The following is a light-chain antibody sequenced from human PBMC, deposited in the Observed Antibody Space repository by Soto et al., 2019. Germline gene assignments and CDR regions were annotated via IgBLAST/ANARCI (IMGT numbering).Light chain of an antibody. CDR3: AAWDDSLNGLV. CDR2: NTN. J-gene: IGLJ2*01. CDR1: SSNIGSKP. V-gene: IGLV1-44*01. Sequence: QAEVTQPPSASGTPGQRVTISCSGSSSNIGSKPVNWYQQLPGAAPKLLIHNTNQRPSGVPDRFSGSKSGTSASLAISGLQSDDEAHYYCAAWDDSLNGLVFGGGTKLTVL.